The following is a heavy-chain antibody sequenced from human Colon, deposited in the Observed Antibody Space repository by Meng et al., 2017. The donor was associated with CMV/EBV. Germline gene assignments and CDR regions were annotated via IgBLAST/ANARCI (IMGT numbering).Heavy chain of an antibody. J-gene: IGHJ5*02. CDR1: GFTFSTYA. CDR2: ISGGGGDT. CDR3: AKRTNFWSAYAA. V-gene: IGHV3-23*01. D-gene: IGHD3-3*01. Sequence: SCAASGFTFSTYAMGWVRQAPGKGLGWVSAISGGGGDTYYADSVKGRFTISRDNSKNTLYPQMNSLRDEDTAVYYCAKRTNFWSAYAAWGQGTLVTVSS.